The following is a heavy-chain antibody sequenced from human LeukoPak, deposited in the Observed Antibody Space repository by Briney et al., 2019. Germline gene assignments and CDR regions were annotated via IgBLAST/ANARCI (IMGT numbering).Heavy chain of an antibody. D-gene: IGHD1-14*01. V-gene: IGHV3-48*02. J-gene: IGHJ4*02. CDR3: ARNIRGATYFDY. CDR1: GFTFSSYS. Sequence: GGSLRLSCAASGFTFSSYSVNWVRPAPGKGLEWFSYITSSSTTIYYADSVKGRFTISRDNAKNLLYLQMNSLRDEDTAVYFCARNIRGATYFDYWGQGALVTVSS. CDR2: ITSSSTTI.